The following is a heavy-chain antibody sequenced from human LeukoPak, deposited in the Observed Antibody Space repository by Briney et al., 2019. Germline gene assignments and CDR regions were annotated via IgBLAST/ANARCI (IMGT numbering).Heavy chain of an antibody. D-gene: IGHD4-17*01. CDR3: VREAITTVTSATDAFDI. J-gene: IGHJ3*02. CDR1: GYTFTDYY. CDR2: INSNSGGS. V-gene: IGHV1-2*02. Sequence: ASVKVSCKASGYTFTDYYIHWVRQAPGQGLEWMGWINSNSGGSDYAQKFQGRVTMTRDTSISAAYMELSSLRSDDTAVYYCVREAITTVTSATDAFDIWGQGTMVTVSS.